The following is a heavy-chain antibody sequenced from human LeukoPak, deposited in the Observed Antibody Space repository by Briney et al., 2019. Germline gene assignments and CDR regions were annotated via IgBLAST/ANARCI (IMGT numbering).Heavy chain of an antibody. CDR2: IYHSGST. J-gene: IGHJ3*02. CDR1: GFTFSSYS. V-gene: IGHV4-30-2*01. Sequence: LRLSCAASGFTFSSYSMNWVRQAPGKGLEWIGYIYHSGSTYYNPSLKSRVTISVDRSKNQFSLKLSSVTAADTAVYYCARQDPKYAFDIWGQGTMVTVSS. CDR3: ARQDPKYAFDI.